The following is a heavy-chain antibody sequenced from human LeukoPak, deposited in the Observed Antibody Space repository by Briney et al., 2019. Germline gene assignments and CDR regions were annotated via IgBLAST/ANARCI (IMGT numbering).Heavy chain of an antibody. D-gene: IGHD3-3*01. Sequence: PGGSLRLSCAASGFTFSRYSMNWVRQAPGKGLEWVSYISSSSSTIYYADSVKGRFTISRDNAKNSLYLQMNSLRAEDTAVYYCARDGNYDFWSGYSQYFDYWGQGTLVTVSS. V-gene: IGHV3-48*01. CDR1: GFTFSRYS. CDR2: ISSSSSTI. CDR3: ARDGNYDFWSGYSQYFDY. J-gene: IGHJ4*02.